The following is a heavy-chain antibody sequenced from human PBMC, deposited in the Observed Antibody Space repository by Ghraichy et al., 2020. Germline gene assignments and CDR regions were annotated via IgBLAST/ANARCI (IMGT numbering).Heavy chain of an antibody. Sequence: SETLSLTCTVSGGSINSYYWSWIRQPPGKGLDWIGYIYYSGSTNYNPSLKSRVTISVDTSMNHFSLNLSSVTAADTAVYYCARSPRLHTGSYYGSYYYYYMDVWGKGTTVTVSS. V-gene: IGHV4-59*01. CDR1: GGSINSYY. D-gene: IGHD1-26*01. CDR2: IYYSGST. CDR3: ARSPRLHTGSYYGSYYYYYMDV. J-gene: IGHJ6*03.